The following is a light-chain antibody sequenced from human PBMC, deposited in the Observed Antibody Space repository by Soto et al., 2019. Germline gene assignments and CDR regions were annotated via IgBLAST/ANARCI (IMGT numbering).Light chain of an antibody. CDR1: STYVGVYYY. V-gene: IGLV2-14*03. Sequence: QSALTQPASVSGSPGQSITISCTGTSTYVGVYYYLSWFQQHPGKAPKLMIYDVTKRPSGVPDRFSGSKSGTSASLAITGLQAEDEADYYCQSYDTSLRAYVFGTGTKLTVL. CDR2: DVT. J-gene: IGLJ1*01. CDR3: QSYDTSLRAYV.